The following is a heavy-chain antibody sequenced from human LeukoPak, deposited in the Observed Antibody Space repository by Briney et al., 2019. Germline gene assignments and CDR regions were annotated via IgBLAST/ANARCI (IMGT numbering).Heavy chain of an antibody. Sequence: SETLSLTCTVSGGSISSYYWSWIRQPPGKGLEWIGYIYYSGSTNYNPSLKSRVTISVDTSKNQFSLKLSSVTAADTAVYYCARGGRDDSSGYPDYWGQGALVTVSS. V-gene: IGHV4-59*01. J-gene: IGHJ4*02. CDR3: ARGGRDDSSGYPDY. D-gene: IGHD3-22*01. CDR2: IYYSGST. CDR1: GGSISSYY.